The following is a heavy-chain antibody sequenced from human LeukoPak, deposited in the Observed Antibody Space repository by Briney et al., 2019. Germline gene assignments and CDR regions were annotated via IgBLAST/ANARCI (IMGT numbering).Heavy chain of an antibody. V-gene: IGHV3-23*01. Sequence: GGSQRLYRASSVCTFRSYAISWVRQAPGKGLESVSAVSGSGGSTYYADSVKGRFTISRDNSKNTLYLQMNSLRAEDTAVYYCAKSEYELLSPFDYWGQGTLVTVSS. CDR2: VSGSGGST. J-gene: IGHJ4*02. D-gene: IGHD2-2*01. CDR1: VCTFRSYA. CDR3: AKSEYELLSPFDY.